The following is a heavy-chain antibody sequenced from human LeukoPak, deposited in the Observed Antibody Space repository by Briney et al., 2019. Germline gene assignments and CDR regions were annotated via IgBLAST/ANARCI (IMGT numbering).Heavy chain of an antibody. CDR2: IKEDGSEK. CDR3: ARTIRGY. J-gene: IGHJ4*02. Sequence: GGSLRLSCAASGFTFSTHWMSWVRQAPGKGLEWMANIKEDGSEKYYVDSVKGRFTISRDNAKNSLYLQMNSLRAEDTAVYYCARTIRGYWGQGTLVTVSS. D-gene: IGHD3-10*01. V-gene: IGHV3-7*01. CDR1: GFTFSTHW.